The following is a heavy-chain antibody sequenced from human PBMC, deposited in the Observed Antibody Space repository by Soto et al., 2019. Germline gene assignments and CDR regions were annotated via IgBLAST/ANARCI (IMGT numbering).Heavy chain of an antibody. V-gene: IGHV3-11*01. CDR3: ARTEYYSSSWYYFDY. Sequence: SGGSLRLSCAASGFTFSDYYMSWIRQAPGKGLEWVSYISSSGSTIYYADSVKGRFTISRDNAKNSLYLQMNSLRAEDTAVYYCARTEYYSSSWYYFDYWGQGTLVTVSS. CDR1: GFTFSDYY. CDR2: ISSSGSTI. J-gene: IGHJ4*02. D-gene: IGHD6-13*01.